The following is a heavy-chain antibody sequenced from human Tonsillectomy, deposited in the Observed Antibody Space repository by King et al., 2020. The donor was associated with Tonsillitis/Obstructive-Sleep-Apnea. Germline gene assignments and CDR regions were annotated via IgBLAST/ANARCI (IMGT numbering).Heavy chain of an antibody. CDR3: ARVRHSINHYYYMDV. V-gene: IGHV4-34*01. CDR2: INHSGST. D-gene: IGHD2/OR15-2a*01. J-gene: IGHJ6*03. Sequence: VQLQQWGAGLLKPSEPLSLTCAVYGGSFSGYSWTWIRQPPGKGLEWIGEINHSGSTNYNPPLKSRVTMSVDTSNYQFSLKLSSVTAADTAVYYCARVRHSINHYYYMDVWGKGTTVTVSS. CDR1: GGSFSGYS.